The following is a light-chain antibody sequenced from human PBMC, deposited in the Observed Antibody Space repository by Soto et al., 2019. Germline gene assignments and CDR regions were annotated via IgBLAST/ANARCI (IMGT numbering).Light chain of an antibody. J-gene: IGKJ3*01. CDR3: LQAFNYPPA. CDR1: QDIRNE. CDR2: AAS. Sequence: HKNRSRAVLGASVDVGGSIICRASQDIRNELGWYQQKAGKAPKVLIYAASRLQSGVPSRFSGSGSGTEFTLSIRCLQPEYFVTHFSLQAFNYPPASGHGPSVDTK. V-gene: IGKV1-6*01.